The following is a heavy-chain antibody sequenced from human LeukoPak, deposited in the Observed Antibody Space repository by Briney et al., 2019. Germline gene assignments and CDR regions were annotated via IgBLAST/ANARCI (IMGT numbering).Heavy chain of an antibody. CDR3: AVLYCSSTSCYTLVFDY. V-gene: IGHV1-18*01. Sequence: GASVKVSCKASGYTFTSYGISWVRQAPGQGLEWMGWISAYNGNTNYAQKFQGRVTITTDESTSTAYMELSSLRSEDTAVYYCAVLYCSSTSCYTLVFDYWGQGTLVTVSS. CDR1: GYTFTSYG. D-gene: IGHD2-2*02. CDR2: ISAYNGNT. J-gene: IGHJ4*02.